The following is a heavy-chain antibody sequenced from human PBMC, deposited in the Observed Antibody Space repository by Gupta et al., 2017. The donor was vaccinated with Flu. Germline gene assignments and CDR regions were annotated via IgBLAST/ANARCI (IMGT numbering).Heavy chain of an antibody. V-gene: IGHV1-69*06. CDR1: GGTFDSNT. CDR2: IIPKLDTP. J-gene: IGHJ6*02. Sequence: QVRLVQSGAEVKKPGSSVKVSCKASGGTFDSNTISWVRQAPGQGLEWMGGIIPKLDTPNYAQKFQGRVTIAADKSTTTVYMELSSLRSDDTAVYYCARDYDGSGTYYYYYSGMNVWGQGTTVNVS. D-gene: IGHD3-22*01. CDR3: ARDYDGSGTYYYYYSGMNV.